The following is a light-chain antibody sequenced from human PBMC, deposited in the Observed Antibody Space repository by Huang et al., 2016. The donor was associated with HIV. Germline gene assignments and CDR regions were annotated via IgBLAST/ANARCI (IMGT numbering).Light chain of an antibody. V-gene: IGKV4-1*01. CDR3: QQYFNPPVT. J-gene: IGKJ3*01. Sequence: DIVMTQSPDSLAVSLGERATINCKSSQSVLSGNNKNYLAWFQQNTGQPPKIIIYWASTRESGVPDRFRGSGSRTDFTLTINNLQPEDVAVYYCQQYFNPPVTFGPGTKVHVK. CDR1: QSVLSGNNKNY. CDR2: WAS.